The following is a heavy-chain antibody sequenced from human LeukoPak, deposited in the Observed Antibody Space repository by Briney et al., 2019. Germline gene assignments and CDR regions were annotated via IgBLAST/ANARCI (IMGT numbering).Heavy chain of an antibody. CDR3: AREGHIVGANFDY. J-gene: IGHJ4*02. CDR2: IIPIFGTA. D-gene: IGHD1-26*01. V-gene: IGHV1-69*01. Sequence: SVKVSCKASGGTFSSYAISWVRQAPGQGLEWMGGIIPIFGTANYAQKFQGRVTITADESTRTAYMELSSLRSEDTAVYYCAREGHIVGANFDYWGQGTLVTVSS. CDR1: GGTFSSYA.